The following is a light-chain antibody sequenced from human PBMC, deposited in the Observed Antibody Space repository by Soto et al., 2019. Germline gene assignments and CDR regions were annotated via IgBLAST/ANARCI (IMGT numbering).Light chain of an antibody. CDR1: QSVSSN. CDR3: QQYSTWPPGT. Sequence: EIVMTQSPATLSVSPGERATLSCRASQSVSSNLAWYQQKPGQAPRLLIYGASTRATGIPARFSGSGSETEFPLTIRSLQSEDFAVYYCQQYSTWPPGTFGQGTQVEMK. CDR2: GAS. J-gene: IGKJ1*01. V-gene: IGKV3-15*01.